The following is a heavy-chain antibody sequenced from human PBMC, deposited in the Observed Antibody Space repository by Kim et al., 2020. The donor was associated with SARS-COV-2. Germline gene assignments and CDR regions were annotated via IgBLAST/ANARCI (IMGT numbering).Heavy chain of an antibody. CDR3: AKEIGLFGVVSLFDY. V-gene: IGHV3-23*01. J-gene: IGHJ4*02. D-gene: IGHD3-3*01. Sequence: DAVKGRFTISRDNSKNTLYLQMNSLRAEDTAVYYCAKEIGLFGVVSLFDYWGQGTLVTVSS.